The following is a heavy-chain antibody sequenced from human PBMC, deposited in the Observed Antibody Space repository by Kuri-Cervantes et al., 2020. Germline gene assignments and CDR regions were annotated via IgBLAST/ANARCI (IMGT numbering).Heavy chain of an antibody. CDR2: INHSGST. Sequence: SETLSLTCAVYGGSFSGYYWSWIRQPPGKGLEWIGEINHSGSTNYNPSLKSRVIISVDTSKSQFSLKLSSVTAADTAVYYCARVDRAMRVRGGNGGYWGQGTLVTVSS. CDR3: ARVDRAMRVRGGNGGY. D-gene: IGHD3-10*01. J-gene: IGHJ4*02. CDR1: GGSFSGYY. V-gene: IGHV4-34*01.